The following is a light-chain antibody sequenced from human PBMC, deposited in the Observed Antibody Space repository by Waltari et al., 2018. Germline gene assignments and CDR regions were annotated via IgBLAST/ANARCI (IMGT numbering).Light chain of an antibody. Sequence: DIHMTQSTSSLSASVGDRVTFTCQASQDINNYLNWYHQKPGKAPKFLIYDASKLETGVPSRFSGSGSGTTFTFTISYLEPEDVGTYYCQQYDSLPVTFGGGTKVEI. CDR2: DAS. CDR1: QDINNY. CDR3: QQYDSLPVT. J-gene: IGKJ4*01. V-gene: IGKV1-33*01.